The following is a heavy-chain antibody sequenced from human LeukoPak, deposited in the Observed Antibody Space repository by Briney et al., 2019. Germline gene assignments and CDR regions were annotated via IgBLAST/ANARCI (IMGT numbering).Heavy chain of an antibody. V-gene: IGHV4-59*08. J-gene: IGHJ4*02. CDR1: RCSISIYY. Sequence: PSETLSLTCTVSRCSISIYYWSWIRQSPGKGLEWIAYVFYSGTNKYNPSLKSRVTLSVDTSKNQFSLKLNSVTAADTAIYYCARHDDWATGRYSFDYWGQGTLVTVSS. D-gene: IGHD3-10*01. CDR3: ARHDDWATGRYSFDY. CDR2: VFYSGTN.